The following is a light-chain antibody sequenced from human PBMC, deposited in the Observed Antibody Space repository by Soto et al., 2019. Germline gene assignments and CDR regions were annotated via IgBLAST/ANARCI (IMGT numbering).Light chain of an antibody. Sequence: DIQMTQSPSSLSAAVGDRVTITCRASQSSSSYLNWYQQKPGKAPRLLIYAASSLQSGVTSRFSGSGSGTDFTLTISSLQPEDFATYYCQQSYSTPRTLTFGGGTKVEIK. CDR3: QQSYSTPRTLT. J-gene: IGKJ4*01. CDR1: QSSSSY. CDR2: AAS. V-gene: IGKV1-39*01.